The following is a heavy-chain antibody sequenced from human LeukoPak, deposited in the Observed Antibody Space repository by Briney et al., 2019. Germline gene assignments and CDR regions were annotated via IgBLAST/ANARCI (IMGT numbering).Heavy chain of an antibody. J-gene: IGHJ4*02. V-gene: IGHV3-33*01. D-gene: IGHD3-10*01. CDR1: GFTFSSYG. Sequence: GGSLRLSCAASGFTFSSYGMHWVRQAPGKGLEWVAVIWYDGSNKYYADSVRGRFTISRDNSKNTLYLQMNSLRAEDTAVYYCAGAFGSSIIDYWGQGTLVTVSS. CDR3: AGAFGSSIIDY. CDR2: IWYDGSNK.